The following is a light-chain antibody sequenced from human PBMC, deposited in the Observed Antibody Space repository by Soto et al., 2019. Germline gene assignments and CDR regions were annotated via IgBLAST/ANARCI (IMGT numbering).Light chain of an antibody. CDR2: RAS. Sequence: DIQMTQSPSTLSASVGDRVTITCRASQSIRNWLAWYQQKPGKAPKLLIYRASSLKSGVPSRFSGSGSGTEFTLTISSLQPDDFATYYCQQYNSYSSLTFGGGTKVEIK. CDR3: QQYNSYSSLT. CDR1: QSIRNW. V-gene: IGKV1-5*03. J-gene: IGKJ4*01.